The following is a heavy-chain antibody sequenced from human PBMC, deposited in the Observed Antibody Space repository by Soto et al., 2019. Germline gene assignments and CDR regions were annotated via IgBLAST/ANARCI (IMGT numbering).Heavy chain of an antibody. CDR3: ATAEVDH. Sequence: ETLSLSCAASGFTFGDHWMHWVRQAPGKGLEWVSRVISDGNTIDYADSVKGRFTVSRDNAKSTLYLQMNSLRAEDTAVYYCATAEVDHWGPGTLVTVSS. CDR2: VISDGNTI. V-gene: IGHV3-74*01. CDR1: GFTFGDHW. J-gene: IGHJ5*02.